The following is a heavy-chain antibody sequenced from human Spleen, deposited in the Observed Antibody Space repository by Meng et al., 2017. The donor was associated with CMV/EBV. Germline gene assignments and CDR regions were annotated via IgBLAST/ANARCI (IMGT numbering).Heavy chain of an antibody. J-gene: IGHJ4*02. V-gene: IGHV3-74*01. D-gene: IGHD2-2*01. CDR2: INSDGSST. CDR1: GFTFSSYW. CDR3: ARGSSTSCYY. Sequence: LSCADSGFTFSSYWMHWVRQAPGKGLVWVSRINSDGSSTSYADSVKGRFTISRDNAKNTLYLQMNSLRADDTAVYYCARGSSTSCYYWGQGTLVTVSS.